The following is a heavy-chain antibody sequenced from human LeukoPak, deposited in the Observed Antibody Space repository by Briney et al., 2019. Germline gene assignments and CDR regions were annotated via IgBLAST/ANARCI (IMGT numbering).Heavy chain of an antibody. CDR1: GXSFSSAA. CDR2: ICTIGYST. J-gene: IGHJ3*01. CDR3: AKDIQLST. V-gene: IGHV3-23*01. Sequence: HPGGSLRLFCAASGXSFSSAAMTWLRQAPGKGLEWVSLICTIGYSTYYADSVKGRFTISRDNSKNTLSLQMNSLRVEDTAIYYCAKDIQLSTWGLGTMVTVSS. D-gene: IGHD5-24*01.